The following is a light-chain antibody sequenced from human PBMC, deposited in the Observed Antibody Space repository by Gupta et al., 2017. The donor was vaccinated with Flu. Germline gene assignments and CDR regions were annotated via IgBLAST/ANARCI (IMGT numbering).Light chain of an antibody. CDR2: AAS. Sequence: PSSLSASVGDRVTITCRASQSIGKYLDWYQQKPGNAPKLLIYAASRVKSGVPSRFSGSGSGTDFTLTISRLQPEDFANYYCQQRYSTLVTFGQGTKLEIK. CDR3: QQRYSTLVT. J-gene: IGKJ2*01. V-gene: IGKV1-39*01. CDR1: QSIGKY.